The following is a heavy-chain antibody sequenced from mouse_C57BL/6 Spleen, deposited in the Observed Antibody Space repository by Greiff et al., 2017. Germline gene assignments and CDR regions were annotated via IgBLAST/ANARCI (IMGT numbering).Heavy chain of an antibody. CDR2: INPNNGGT. D-gene: IGHD2-12*01. CDR3: ARLRPGDY. CDR1: GYTFTDYY. J-gene: IGHJ2*01. V-gene: IGHV1-26*01. Sequence: EVQLQQSGPELVKPGASVKISCKASGYTFTDYYMNWVKQSHGKSLEWIGDINPNNGGTSYNQKFKGKATLTVDKSSSTAYMELRSLTSEDSAVYYCARLRPGDYWGQGTTLTVSS.